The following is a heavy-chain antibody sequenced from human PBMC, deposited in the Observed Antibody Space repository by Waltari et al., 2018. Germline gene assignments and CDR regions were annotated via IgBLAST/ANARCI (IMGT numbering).Heavy chain of an antibody. CDR1: GGSISRYY. J-gene: IGHJ6*02. CDR2: IYYSGST. Sequence: QLQLQESRPGLVKPSATLSLTCTVSGGSISRYYWSWIRQPPGTGLEWIGYIYYSGSTNYNPSLKSRVTISVDTSKNQFSLKLSSVTAADTAVYYCARAPPVLRFLEWLYGMDVWGQGTTVTVSS. CDR3: ARAPPVLRFLEWLYGMDV. V-gene: IGHV4-59*01. D-gene: IGHD3-3*01.